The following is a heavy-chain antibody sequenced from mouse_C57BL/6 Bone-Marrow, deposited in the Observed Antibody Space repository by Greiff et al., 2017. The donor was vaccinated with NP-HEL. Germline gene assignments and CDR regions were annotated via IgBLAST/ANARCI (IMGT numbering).Heavy chain of an antibody. CDR3: VRHGLRWYFDV. CDR1: GFIFNTYA. D-gene: IGHD3-1*01. Sequence: EVQRVESGGGLVQPTGSLKLSCAASGFIFNTYAMNWVRQAPGKGLEWVARIRSKSNNYATYYADSVKDRFTISRDDSESMLYLQMNNLKTEDTAMYYCVRHGLRWYFDVWGTGTTVTVSS. CDR2: IRSKSNNYAT. V-gene: IGHV10-1*01. J-gene: IGHJ1*03.